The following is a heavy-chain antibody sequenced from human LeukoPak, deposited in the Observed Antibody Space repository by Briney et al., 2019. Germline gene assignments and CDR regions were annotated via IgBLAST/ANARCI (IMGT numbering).Heavy chain of an antibody. Sequence: GASVKVSCKASGYTFTRSGISWVRQAPGQGLEWMGWISAYNGDSRYAQNLQGRLTMTTDTSTSTAYMELRSLRSDDTAIYYCTRDRPSGIYYFEQWGQGTLVTVSS. CDR1: GYTFTRSG. V-gene: IGHV1-18*01. J-gene: IGHJ4*02. CDR2: ISAYNGDS. CDR3: TRDRPSGIYYFEQ. D-gene: IGHD3-10*01.